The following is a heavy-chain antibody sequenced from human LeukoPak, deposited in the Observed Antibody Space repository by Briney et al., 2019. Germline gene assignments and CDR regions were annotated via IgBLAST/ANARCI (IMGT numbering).Heavy chain of an antibody. V-gene: IGHV1-69*01. CDR2: IIPIFGTA. D-gene: IGHD3-10*01. CDR3: ASQYYYGSGSYYHFDY. Sequence: SVKVSCKASGGTFSSYAISWVRQAPGQGLEWMGGIIPIFGTANYAQKFQGRVTITADESTSTAYMELNSLRSEDTAVYYCASQYYYGSGSYYHFDYWGQGTLVTVSS. CDR1: GGTFSSYA. J-gene: IGHJ4*02.